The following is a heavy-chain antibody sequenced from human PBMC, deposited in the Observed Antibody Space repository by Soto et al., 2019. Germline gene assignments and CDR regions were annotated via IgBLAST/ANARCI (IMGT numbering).Heavy chain of an antibody. J-gene: IGHJ1*01. CDR1: GFIFTSYS. D-gene: IGHD6-19*01. Sequence: GGSLRLSCAASGFIFTSYSMVWVRLAPGKGLEWVASISSGSDSIFYADSVKGRFTVSRDNAKNSLFLQMNNLRAEDTAVYFCARDRSADRFVQHFQHWGQGTQVTVSS. CDR3: ARDRSADRFVQHFQH. CDR2: ISSGSDSI. V-gene: IGHV3-21*01.